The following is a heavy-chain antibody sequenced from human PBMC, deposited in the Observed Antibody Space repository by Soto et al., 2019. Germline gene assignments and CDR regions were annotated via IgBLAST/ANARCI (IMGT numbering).Heavy chain of an antibody. D-gene: IGHD2-2*02. J-gene: IGHJ4*02. CDR1: GFSLSTSGVG. CDR3: AHRRFDIPLDDTNYFDY. CDR2: IYWDDDK. Sequence: ESGPTLVNPKQTLTLTCTFSGFSLSTSGVGVGWIRQPPGKALEWLALIYWDDDKRYSPSLKSRLTITKDTSKNQVVLTMTNMDPVDTATYYCAHRRFDIPLDDTNYFDYWGQGTLVTVSS. V-gene: IGHV2-5*02.